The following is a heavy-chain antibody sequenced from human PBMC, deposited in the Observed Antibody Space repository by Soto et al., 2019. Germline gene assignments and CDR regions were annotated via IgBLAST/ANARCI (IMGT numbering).Heavy chain of an antibody. CDR2: IYYSGST. CDR3: ARAVGYSYGFMVGLNWFDP. V-gene: IGHV4-31*03. D-gene: IGHD5-18*01. CDR1: GGSISSGGYY. Sequence: SSETLSLTCTVSGGSISSGGYYWSWIRQHPGKGLEWIGYIYYSGSTYYNPSLKSRVTISVDTSKNQFSLKLSSVTAADTAVYYCARAVGYSYGFMVGLNWFDPWGQGTLVTVSS. J-gene: IGHJ5*02.